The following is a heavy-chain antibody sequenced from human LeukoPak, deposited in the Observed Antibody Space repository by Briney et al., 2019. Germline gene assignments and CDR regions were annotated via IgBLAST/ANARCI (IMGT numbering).Heavy chain of an antibody. CDR2: NLYSVPS. D-gene: IGHD5-12*01. V-gene: IGHV4-39*01. CDR3: ARLRDARWLLEY. CDR1: GDPVSSTRYY. J-gene: IGHJ4*02. Sequence: SETLSLTCSVSGDPVSSTRYYWGWIRQSPGTGLEWIASNLYSVPSYYNPSFMRRATISVDTSNNQLSLRLTSVTAAGTAVYYCARLRDARWLLEYWGQGTLVTVSS.